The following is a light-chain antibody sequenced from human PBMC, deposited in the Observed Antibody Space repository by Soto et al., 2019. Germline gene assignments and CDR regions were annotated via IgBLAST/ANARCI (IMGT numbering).Light chain of an antibody. CDR3: HXXGGSPQT. V-gene: IGKV3-20*01. J-gene: IGKJ1*01. Sequence: EIVLTQSPGTLSLSPGERATLSCRASQSVSNYLAWYQRKPGQAPRLLIYGASSRATGIPDRFSGSGSGTDFTLTISRLXPEXFAVYXXHXXGGSPQTFXQGTKVEIK. CDR2: GAS. CDR1: QSVSNY.